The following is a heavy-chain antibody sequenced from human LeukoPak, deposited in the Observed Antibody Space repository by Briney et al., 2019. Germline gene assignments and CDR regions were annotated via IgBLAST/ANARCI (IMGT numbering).Heavy chain of an antibody. Sequence: SETLSLTCAVSGGSISSSGYYWSWIRQPPGKGLEWIGYIYHSGSTYYNPSLESRVTISVDTSKNQFSLKLSSVTAADTAVYYCARVIPEKKNPYRSGIAAGGAFDIWGQGTMVTVSS. V-gene: IGHV4-30-2*01. CDR3: ARVIPEKKNPYRSGIAAGGAFDI. D-gene: IGHD6-13*01. J-gene: IGHJ3*02. CDR1: GGSISSSGYY. CDR2: IYHSGST.